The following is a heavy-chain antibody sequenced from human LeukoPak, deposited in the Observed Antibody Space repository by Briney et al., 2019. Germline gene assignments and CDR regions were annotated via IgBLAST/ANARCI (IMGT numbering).Heavy chain of an antibody. V-gene: IGHV3-48*03. D-gene: IGHD3-10*01. J-gene: IGHJ6*03. CDR1: GFTFSSYE. CDR2: ISSSGSTI. CDR3: AKEAMVRGVIIRSLNYYMDV. Sequence: GGSLRLSCAASGFTFSSYEMNWVRQAPGKGLEWVSYISSSGSTIYYADSVKGRFTISRDNAKNSLYLQMNSLRAEDTAVYYCAKEAMVRGVIIRSLNYYMDVWGKGTTVTVSS.